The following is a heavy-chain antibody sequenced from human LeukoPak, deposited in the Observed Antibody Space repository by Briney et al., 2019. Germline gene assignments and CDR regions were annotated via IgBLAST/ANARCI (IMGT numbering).Heavy chain of an antibody. CDR2: IIGVRFHI. Sequence: GGSLRLSCAAAGFTFSSYSMNWVRQVQGGGLEGVSSIIGVRFHIYYADSVRGRFTISRDNAKSSLFLQMNSLRAGDTAVYYCARDQWELPLGADYFYHGMDVWGRGTAVTVSS. CDR1: GFTFSSYS. J-gene: IGHJ6*02. D-gene: IGHD1-26*01. V-gene: IGHV3-21*01. CDR3: ARDQWELPLGADYFYHGMDV.